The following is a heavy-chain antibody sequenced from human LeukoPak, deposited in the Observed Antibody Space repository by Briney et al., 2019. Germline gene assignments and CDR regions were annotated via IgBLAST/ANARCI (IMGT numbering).Heavy chain of an antibody. CDR3: ARDTARKRRGSYYYMDV. D-gene: IGHD3-10*01. V-gene: IGHV1-2*02. CDR2: INPNSGGT. J-gene: IGHJ6*03. CDR1: GYTFTGYY. Sequence: ASVKVSCKASGYTFTGYYMHWVRQAPGQGLQWMGWINPNSGGTNYAQNFQGRVTITTDEYTSTAYMELSSLRSEDTAVYYCARDTARKRRGSYYYMDVWGKGTTVTVSS.